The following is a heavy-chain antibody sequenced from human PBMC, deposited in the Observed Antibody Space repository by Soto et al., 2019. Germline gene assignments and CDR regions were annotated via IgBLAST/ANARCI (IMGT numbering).Heavy chain of an antibody. CDR3: AVDTAMVNYGMDV. Sequence: ASVKVSCKASGYTVTSYGISWVRQAPGQGLEWMGWISAYNGNTNYAQKFQGRVTITAYKSTSTAYMELSSLRSEDTAVYYCAVDTAMVNYGMDVWGQGTTVTVS. J-gene: IGHJ6*02. CDR2: ISAYNGNT. V-gene: IGHV1-18*04. D-gene: IGHD5-18*01. CDR1: GYTVTSYG.